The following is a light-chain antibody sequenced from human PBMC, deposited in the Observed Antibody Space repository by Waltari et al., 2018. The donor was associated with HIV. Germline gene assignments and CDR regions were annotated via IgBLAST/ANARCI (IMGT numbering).Light chain of an antibody. CDR1: QSVLYSSNNKNY. CDR3: QQYYSTPLT. V-gene: IGKV4-1*01. Sequence: DIVMTQSPDSLAVSLGERAIINCKSRQSVLYSSNNKNYLAWYQQKPGQPPKPLIYWASTRESGVPDRFSGSGSGTDFTLTISSLQAEDVAVYYCQQYYSTPLTFGGGTKVEIK. J-gene: IGKJ4*01. CDR2: WAS.